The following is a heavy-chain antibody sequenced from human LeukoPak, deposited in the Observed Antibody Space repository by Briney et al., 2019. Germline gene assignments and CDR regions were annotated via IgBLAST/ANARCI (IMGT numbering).Heavy chain of an antibody. J-gene: IGHJ4*02. CDR2: IRSKANSYAT. CDR1: GYTSSGSA. Sequence: SGGSLRLSCAASGYTSSGSAMHWVRQASGKGLEWVGRIRSKANSYATAYAASVKGRFTISRDDSKNTAYLQMNSLKTEDTAVYYCTRRNCSGGSCYDYWGQGTLVTVSS. V-gene: IGHV3-73*01. CDR3: TRRNCSGGSCYDY. D-gene: IGHD2-15*01.